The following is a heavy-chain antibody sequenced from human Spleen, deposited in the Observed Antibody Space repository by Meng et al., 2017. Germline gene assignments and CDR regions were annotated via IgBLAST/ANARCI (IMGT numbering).Heavy chain of an antibody. CDR1: GFIFREYA. Sequence: GESLKISCAASGFIFREYAMYWVRQAPGKGLEWVAVIWYDGSNKYYSDSVKGRFTISRDNSKNTLYLQMNSLRAGDTAVYYCARDLYSGGPGVITPYYYYGMDVWGQGTTVTVSS. CDR2: IWYDGSNK. CDR3: ARDLYSGGPGVITPYYYYGMDV. V-gene: IGHV3-33*07. J-gene: IGHJ6*02. D-gene: IGHD3-22*01.